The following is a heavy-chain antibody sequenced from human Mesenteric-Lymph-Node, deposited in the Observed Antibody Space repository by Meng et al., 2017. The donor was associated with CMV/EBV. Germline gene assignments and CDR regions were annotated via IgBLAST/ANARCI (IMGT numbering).Heavy chain of an antibody. J-gene: IGHJ4*02. Sequence: ASVKVSCKTSGYTFTGYFIHWVRQAPGQGLEWMGWINPNSGATKYAQKFEGRVTMTRDTSTSTAYMELRRLKSDDTAIYYCTRIGSYGDSNGYFGYWGQGTLVTVSS. CDR3: TRIGSYGDSNGYFGY. CDR2: INPNSGAT. CDR1: GYTFTGYF. D-gene: IGHD3-22*01. V-gene: IGHV1-2*02.